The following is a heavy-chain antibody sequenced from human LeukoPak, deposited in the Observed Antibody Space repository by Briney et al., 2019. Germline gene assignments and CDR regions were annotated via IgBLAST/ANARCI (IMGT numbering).Heavy chain of an antibody. CDR2: IKSKTDGGTT. CDR3: TTEGYCSSTSCYQYYYYYYMDV. CDR1: GFTFSNAW. V-gene: IGHV3-15*01. J-gene: IGHJ6*03. Sequence: GGSLRLSCAASGFTFSNAWMSWVRQAPGKRLEWVGRIKSKTDGGTTDYAAPVKGRFTISRDDSKNTLYLQMNSLKTEDTAVYYCTTEGYCSSTSCYQYYYYYYMDVWGKGTTVTVSS. D-gene: IGHD2-2*01.